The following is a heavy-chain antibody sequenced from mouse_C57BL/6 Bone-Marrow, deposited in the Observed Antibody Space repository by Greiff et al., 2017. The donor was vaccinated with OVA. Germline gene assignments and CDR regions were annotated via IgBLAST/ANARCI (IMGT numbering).Heavy chain of an antibody. D-gene: IGHD1-1*01. CDR1: GYSFTDYN. V-gene: IGHV1-39*01. J-gene: IGHJ4*01. CDR2: INPNYGTT. Sequence: VQLKESGPELVKPGASVKISCKASGYSFTDYNMNWVRQSNGKSLEWIGVINPNYGTTSYNQKFKGKATLTVDQSSSTAYMQLNSLTSEDSAVYYCAREKGSSYSYAMDYWGQGTSVTVSS. CDR3: AREKGSSYSYAMDY.